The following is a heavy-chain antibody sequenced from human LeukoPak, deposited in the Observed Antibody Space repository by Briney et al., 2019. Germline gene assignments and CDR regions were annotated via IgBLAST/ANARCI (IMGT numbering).Heavy chain of an antibody. J-gene: IGHJ4*02. CDR1: GGSVSSGDSY. Sequence: SETLSLTCTVSGGSVSSGDSYWSWIRQPAGKVLEWIGRIYTSGNTNYNPSLDSRVTISRDTSKNQLSLTLTSVTAADTAVYYCARSSYDSLTGYYFLDYWGQGILVTVSS. D-gene: IGHD3-9*01. CDR3: ARSSYDSLTGYYFLDY. CDR2: IYTSGNT. V-gene: IGHV4-61*02.